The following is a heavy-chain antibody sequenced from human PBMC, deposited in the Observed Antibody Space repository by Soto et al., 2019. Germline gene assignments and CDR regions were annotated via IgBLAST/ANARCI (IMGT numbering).Heavy chain of an antibody. CDR3: ARGQRYSFDI. D-gene: IGHD3-16*02. J-gene: IGHJ3*02. Sequence: SHTLSLTCVISGYSVSSNSAAWNLIRQSPSRGLEWLGRTYYRSKWYNDYAVSVKSRMTVNPDTSENQFSLQLNSVTPEDTAVYYCARGQRYSFDIWGQGTMVTVS. V-gene: IGHV6-1*01. CDR1: GYSVSSNSAA. CDR2: TYYRSKWYN.